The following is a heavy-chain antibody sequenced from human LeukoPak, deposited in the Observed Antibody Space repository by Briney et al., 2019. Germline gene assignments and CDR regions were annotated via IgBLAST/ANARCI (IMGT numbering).Heavy chain of an antibody. J-gene: IGHJ4*02. D-gene: IGHD2-21*02. CDR3: AKSPSRADRLVTRLDY. CDR2: INQDGSEE. Sequence: GGSLRLSCAASGFTVSSNYMSWVRQVPGKGLEWVANINQDGSEENYVDSVKGRLTISRDNAKNSLYLQMNSLRAEDTAVYYCAKSPSRADRLVTRLDYWGQGTLVTVSS. V-gene: IGHV3-7*03. CDR1: GFTVSSNY.